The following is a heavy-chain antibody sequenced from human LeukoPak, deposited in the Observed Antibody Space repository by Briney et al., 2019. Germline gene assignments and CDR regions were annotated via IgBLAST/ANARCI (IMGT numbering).Heavy chain of an antibody. CDR3: ARELPYCSSTSCFYYYYYMDV. CDR1: GYTFTSYD. V-gene: IGHV1-8*01. Sequence: ASVKVSCKASGYTFTSYDINWVRQATGQGLEWMGWMNPNSGNTGYAQKFQGRVTMTRNTSISTAYMELSSLRSEDTAVYYCARELPYCSSTSCFYYYYYMDVWGKGTTVTVSS. CDR2: MNPNSGNT. D-gene: IGHD2-2*01. J-gene: IGHJ6*03.